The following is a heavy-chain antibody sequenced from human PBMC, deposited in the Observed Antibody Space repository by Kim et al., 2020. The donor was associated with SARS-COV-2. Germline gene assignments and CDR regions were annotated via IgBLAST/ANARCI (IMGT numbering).Heavy chain of an antibody. CDR3: ARPYRKGFDY. V-gene: IGHV4-39*01. CDR2: ST. J-gene: IGHJ4*02. Sequence: STYYNPSLKSRATISVDTSKNQFSLKLSSVTAADTAVYYCARPYRKGFDYWGQGTLVTVSS. D-gene: IGHD3-16*02.